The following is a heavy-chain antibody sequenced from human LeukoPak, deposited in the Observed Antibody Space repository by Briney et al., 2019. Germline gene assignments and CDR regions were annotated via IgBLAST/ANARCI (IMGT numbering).Heavy chain of an antibody. CDR2: IYHSGST. V-gene: IGHV4-4*02. D-gene: IGHD3-10*01. CDR3: ARGVLLWFGELLVPNWFDP. Sequence: PSGTLSLTCAVSGGSISSSNWWSWVRQPPGKGLEWIGEIYHSGSTNYNPSLKSRVTISVDTSKNQFSLKLSSVTAADTAVYYCARGVLLWFGELLVPNWFDPWGQGTLVTVSS. CDR1: GGSISSSNW. J-gene: IGHJ5*02.